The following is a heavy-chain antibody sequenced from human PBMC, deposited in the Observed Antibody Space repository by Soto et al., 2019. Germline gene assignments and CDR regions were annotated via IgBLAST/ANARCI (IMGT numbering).Heavy chain of an antibody. CDR1: GGSISSGGYY. CDR3: ARGRRWELRTFGY. D-gene: IGHD1-26*01. J-gene: IGHJ4*02. CDR2: IYYSGST. V-gene: IGHV4-31*03. Sequence: SETLSLTCTVSGGSISSGGYYWSWIRQHPGKGLEWIGYIYYSGSTYYNPSLKSRVTISVDTSKNQFSLKLSSVTAADTAVYYCARGRRWELRTFGYWGQGTLVTVSS.